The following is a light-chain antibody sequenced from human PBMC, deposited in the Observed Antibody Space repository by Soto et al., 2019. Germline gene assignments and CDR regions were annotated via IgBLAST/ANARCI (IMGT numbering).Light chain of an antibody. V-gene: IGKV3-20*01. CDR3: QQYGRSPLT. J-gene: IGKJ4*01. Sequence: EIVLTQSPGSLSLSSGERATLSCRASQSVSNNYLAWYQQKPGQAPRLLIYGASSRATGIPDRFSGSGSGTDFTLTISRLEPEDFAVYFCQQYGRSPLTFGGGTKVEIK. CDR1: QSVSNNY. CDR2: GAS.